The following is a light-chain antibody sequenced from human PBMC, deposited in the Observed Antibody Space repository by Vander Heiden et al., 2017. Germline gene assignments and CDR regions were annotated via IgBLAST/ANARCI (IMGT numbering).Light chain of an antibody. J-gene: IGLJ2*01. CDR3: QVWDSSTGVV. CDR1: KLGDKY. V-gene: IGLV3-1*01. Sequence: SYELTQPPSVSVSPGQTASITCSGDKLGDKYACWYQQKPGQSPVLVIYQDTNRPSGIPERFSGSNSGNTATLTISETQAMDEADYYCQVWDSSTGVVFGGGTKLTVL. CDR2: QDT.